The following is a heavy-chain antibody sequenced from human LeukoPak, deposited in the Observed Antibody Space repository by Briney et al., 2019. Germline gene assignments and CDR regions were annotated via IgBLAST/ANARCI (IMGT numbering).Heavy chain of an antibody. D-gene: IGHD5-18*01. Sequence: SETLSLTCAVSGYSISSGYYWGWIRQPPGKGLEWIGSIYHSGSTYYNPSLKSRVTISVDTSKNQFSLKLGSVTAADTAVYYCARRYMDTAMFVWFDPWGQGTLVTVSS. CDR3: ARRYMDTAMFVWFDP. V-gene: IGHV4-38-2*01. CDR2: IYHSGST. J-gene: IGHJ5*02. CDR1: GYSISSGYY.